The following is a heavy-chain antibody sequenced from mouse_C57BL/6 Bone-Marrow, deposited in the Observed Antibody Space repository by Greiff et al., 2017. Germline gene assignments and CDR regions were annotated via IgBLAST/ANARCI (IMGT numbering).Heavy chain of an antibody. CDR1: GYSITSGYY. CDR2: ISYDGSN. V-gene: IGHV3-6*01. D-gene: IGHD1-1*01. J-gene: IGHJ2*01. CDR3: ARAHYYGSSYYDY. Sequence: EVKLQESGPGLVKPSQSLSLTCSVTGYSITSGYYWNWIRQFPGNKLEWMGYISYDGSNNYNPYLKNRISITRDTYKNQFFLKLNSVTTEDTATYYCARAHYYGSSYYDYWGQGTTLTVSS.